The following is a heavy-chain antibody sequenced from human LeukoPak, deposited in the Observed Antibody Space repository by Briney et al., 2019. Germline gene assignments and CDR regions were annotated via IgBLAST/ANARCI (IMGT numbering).Heavy chain of an antibody. D-gene: IGHD2-15*01. CDR1: GFTFSSYW. CDR2: IKQDGSEK. Sequence: GGSLRLSCAASGFTFSSYWMSWVRQAPRKELEWVANIKQDGSEKYYVDSVKGRFTISRDNAKNSLYLQMNSLRAEDTAVYYCAKDPADCSGGSCSPEAYFDYWGQGTLVTVSS. V-gene: IGHV3-7*03. J-gene: IGHJ4*02. CDR3: AKDPADCSGGSCSPEAYFDY.